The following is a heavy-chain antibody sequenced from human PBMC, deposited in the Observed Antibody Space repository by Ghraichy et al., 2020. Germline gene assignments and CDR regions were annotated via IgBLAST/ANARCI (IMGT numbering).Heavy chain of an antibody. J-gene: IGHJ4*02. CDR2: TFYRSKWFT. CDR3: TRDFHEGCYFGS. V-gene: IGHV6-1*01. D-gene: IGHD1-1*01. Sequence: SQTLSLTCAISGDSVSNNTTSWSWIRQSPSRGLEWLGRTFYRSKWFTNYAVSLESRITIDLDTSKNQLSLHLNSVTPADTAVYYCTRDFHEGCYFGSWGQGTLVTVSS. CDR1: GDSVSNNTTS.